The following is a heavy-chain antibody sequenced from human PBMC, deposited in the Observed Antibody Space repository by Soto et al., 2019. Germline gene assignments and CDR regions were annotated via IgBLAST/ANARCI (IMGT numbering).Heavy chain of an antibody. CDR3: ARRGGGYCSSTSCYVYGMDV. J-gene: IGHJ6*02. D-gene: IGHD2-2*01. CDR2: IWYDGSNK. CDR1: GFTFSSYG. Sequence: QVQLVESGGGVVQPGRSLRLSCAASGFTFSSYGMHWVRQAPGKGLEWVAVIWYDGSNKYYADSVKGRFTISRVNSKNTLYLQMNSLRAEDTAVYYCARRGGGYCSSTSCYVYGMDVWGQGTTVTVSS. V-gene: IGHV3-33*01.